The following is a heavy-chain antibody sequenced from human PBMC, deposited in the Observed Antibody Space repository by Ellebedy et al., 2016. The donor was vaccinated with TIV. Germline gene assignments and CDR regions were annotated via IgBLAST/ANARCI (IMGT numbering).Heavy chain of an antibody. Sequence: GESLKISCAASGFTFRSYAMNWVRQAPGKGLEWVSTISGIGDSTYHAESLKGRFTIPRDNSKNTLSLQMNSLRAEDTAMYYWAKSYFDYWSGYFNWFDTWGQGTLVTVSS. CDR2: ISGIGDST. CDR3: AKSYFDYWSGYFNWFDT. CDR1: GFTFRSYA. V-gene: IGHV3-23*01. J-gene: IGHJ5*02. D-gene: IGHD3-3*01.